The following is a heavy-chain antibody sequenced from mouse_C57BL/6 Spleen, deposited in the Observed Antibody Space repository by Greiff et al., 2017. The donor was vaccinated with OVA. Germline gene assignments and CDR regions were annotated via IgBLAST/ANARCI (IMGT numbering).Heavy chain of an antibody. CDR3: TNGTYPSPQLPFDV. Sequence: QVQLKESGAELVRPGASVTLSCKASGYTFTDYEMHWVKQTPVHGLEWIGAIDPETGGTAYNQKFKGKAILTADKSSSTAYMELRSLTSEDSAVYYCTNGTYPSPQLPFDVWGTGTTVTVSS. V-gene: IGHV1-15*01. CDR2: IDPETGGT. J-gene: IGHJ1*03. D-gene: IGHD2-1*01. CDR1: GYTFTDYE.